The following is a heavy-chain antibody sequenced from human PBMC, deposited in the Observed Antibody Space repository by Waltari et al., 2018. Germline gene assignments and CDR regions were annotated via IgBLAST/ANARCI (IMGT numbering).Heavy chain of an antibody. Sequence: QVQLQQWGAGLLKPSETLSLTCAVYGGSFSGYYWSWIRQPPGKGLEWIGEINHSGSTNYHPSLKSRVTISVDTSKNQCSLKLSSVTAADTAVDYCARGTKQISYYYGSGSNFDYWGQGTLVTVSS. CDR2: INHSGST. V-gene: IGHV4-34*01. CDR3: ARGTKQISYYYGSGSNFDY. D-gene: IGHD3-10*01. CDR1: GGSFSGYY. J-gene: IGHJ4*02.